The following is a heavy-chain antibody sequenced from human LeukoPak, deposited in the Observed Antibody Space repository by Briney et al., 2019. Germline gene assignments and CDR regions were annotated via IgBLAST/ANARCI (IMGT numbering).Heavy chain of an antibody. CDR2: TYYRSKWYN. CDR3: ARDGIVVVPAAIIYYYYGMDV. Sequence: SQTLSLTCAISGDSVPSNSAAWNWITQSPSRGLEWLGRTYYRSKWYNDYAVSVKSRITINPDTSKNQFSLQLNSVTPEDTAVYYCARDGIVVVPAAIIYYYYGMDVWGQGTTVTVSS. D-gene: IGHD2-2*02. CDR1: GDSVPSNSAA. V-gene: IGHV6-1*01. J-gene: IGHJ6*02.